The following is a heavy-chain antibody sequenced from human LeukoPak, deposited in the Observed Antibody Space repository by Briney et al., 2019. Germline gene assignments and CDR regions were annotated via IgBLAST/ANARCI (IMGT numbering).Heavy chain of an antibody. CDR1: GFTFSSYA. CDR3: AKGGAAAAGISSNGWFDP. J-gene: IGHJ5*02. CDR2: ISGSGGST. V-gene: IGHV3-23*01. Sequence: GGSLRLSCAASGFTFSSYAMSWVRQAPGKGLEWVSAISGSGGSTYYADSVKGRFTISRDNSKNTLYLQMNSLRAEDTAVYYCAKGGAAAAGISSNGWFDPWGQGTLVTVSS. D-gene: IGHD6-13*01.